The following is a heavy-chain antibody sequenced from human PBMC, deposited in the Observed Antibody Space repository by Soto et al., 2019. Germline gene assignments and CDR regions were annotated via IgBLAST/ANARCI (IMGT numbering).Heavy chain of an antibody. CDR3: ARHLDSRGPCPGMDV. CDR2: IYYSGST. V-gene: IGHV4-59*08. J-gene: IGHJ6*02. CDR1: GGSISSYY. D-gene: IGHD6-25*01. Sequence: SETLSLTCTVSGGSISSYYWSWIRQPPGKGLEWIGYIYYSGSTNYNPSLKSRVTISVDTSKNQFSLKLSSVTAADTAVYYCARHLDSRGPCPGMDVWGQGTTVTVSS.